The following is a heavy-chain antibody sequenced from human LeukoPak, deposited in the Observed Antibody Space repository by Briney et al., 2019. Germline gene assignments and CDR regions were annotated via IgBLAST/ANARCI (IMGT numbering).Heavy chain of an antibody. J-gene: IGHJ4*02. CDR1: GGSISTFY. D-gene: IGHD4-17*01. Sequence: SETLSLTCTVSGGSISTFYWSWIRQPPGKGLEWIGYIDYSGRTNHNPSLKSRVTISVDTSKNQFSLKLSSVTAADTAVYYCARATVTTYLFDYWGQGTLVTVSS. CDR2: IDYSGRT. CDR3: ARATVTTYLFDY. V-gene: IGHV4-59*13.